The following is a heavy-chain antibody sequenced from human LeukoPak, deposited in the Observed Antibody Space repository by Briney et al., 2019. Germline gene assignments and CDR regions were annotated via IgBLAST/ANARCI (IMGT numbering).Heavy chain of an antibody. D-gene: IGHD2-15*01. CDR3: AREYEGYCSGGSCFRGTYNWFDP. V-gene: IGHV3-30*04. Sequence: QAGGSLRLSCAASGFTFASYAMHWVRQAPGKGLEWVAVISYDRSDKYYAGSVKGRFTISRDNSKNTLYLQMNSLRPEDTAVYYCAREYEGYCSGGSCFRGTYNWFDPWGQGTLVTVSS. CDR2: ISYDRSDK. J-gene: IGHJ5*02. CDR1: GFTFASYA.